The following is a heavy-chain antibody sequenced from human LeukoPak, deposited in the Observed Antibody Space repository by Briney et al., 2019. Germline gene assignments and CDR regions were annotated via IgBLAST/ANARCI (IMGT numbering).Heavy chain of an antibody. Sequence: SETLSLTCAVYGGSFSGYYWSWIRQPPGKGLEWIGEINHSGSTNYNPSLKSRVTISVDTSKSQFSLKLSSVTAADTAVYYCAGGMIAAAAHFDYWGQGTLVTVSS. CDR2: INHSGST. D-gene: IGHD6-13*01. J-gene: IGHJ4*02. CDR1: GGSFSGYY. CDR3: AGGMIAAAAHFDY. V-gene: IGHV4-34*01.